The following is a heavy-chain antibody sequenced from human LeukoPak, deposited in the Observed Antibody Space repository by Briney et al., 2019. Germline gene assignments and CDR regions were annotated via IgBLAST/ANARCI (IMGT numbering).Heavy chain of an antibody. CDR3: ARLYCTRTSCYLVDP. CDR1: GGSFSGYY. CDR2: INHSGST. J-gene: IGHJ5*02. Sequence: PSETLSLTCAVYGGSFSGYYWSWIRQPPGKGLEWIGEINHSGSTNYNPSLKSRVTISVDTSKNQFSLKVTSVSAADTALYYCARLYCTRTSCYLVDPWGQGTLVTVSS. D-gene: IGHD2-2*01. V-gene: IGHV4-34*01.